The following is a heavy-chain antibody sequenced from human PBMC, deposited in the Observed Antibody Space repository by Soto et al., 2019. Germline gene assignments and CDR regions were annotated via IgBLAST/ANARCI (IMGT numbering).Heavy chain of an antibody. D-gene: IGHD1-26*01. CDR3: ATQEVGGSYVYAFDP. V-gene: IGHV4-39*01. J-gene: IGHJ5*02. CDR2: IYYSGST. CDR1: GGSISSSNYY. Sequence: SETLSLTCTVSGGSISSSNYYWGWIRQPPGKGLEWIGSIYYSGSTYYNPSLKSRVTISVDTSKNQFSLKLSSVTAADTAVYYCATQEVGGSYVYAFDPWGQGTLVTVSS.